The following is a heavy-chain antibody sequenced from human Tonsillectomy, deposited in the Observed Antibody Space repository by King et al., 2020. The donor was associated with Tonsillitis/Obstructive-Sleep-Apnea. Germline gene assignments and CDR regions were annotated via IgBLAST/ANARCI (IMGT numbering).Heavy chain of an antibody. D-gene: IGHD3-22*01. CDR3: ARDSMSHYYDSSGYYTFDY. CDR2: ISAYNGHT. J-gene: IGHJ4*02. Sequence: VQLVESGAEVKKPGASVKVSCKASGYSFTSYGISWVRQAPGQGLEWMGWISAYNGHTNCAQKLRGRVTMTTDTSTSATYMELRSLRSDDTAIYYCARDSMSHYYDSSGYYTFDYWGQGTLVTVSS. V-gene: IGHV1-18*01. CDR1: GYSFTSYG.